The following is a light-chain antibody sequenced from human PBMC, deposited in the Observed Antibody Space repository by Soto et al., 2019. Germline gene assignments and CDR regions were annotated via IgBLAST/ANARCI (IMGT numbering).Light chain of an antibody. J-gene: IGKJ3*01. CDR2: GAS. CDR1: ENVRTF. CDR3: QQYGVSPLT. V-gene: IGKV3-11*01. Sequence: EVVLTQSPATLSLSPGERATLSCRASENVRTFVDWYQQKPGQAPRLLIYGASNRATGIPARFSGSGSGTDFTLTISDLEPEDFAVYYCQQYGVSPLTFGPGTKVEIK.